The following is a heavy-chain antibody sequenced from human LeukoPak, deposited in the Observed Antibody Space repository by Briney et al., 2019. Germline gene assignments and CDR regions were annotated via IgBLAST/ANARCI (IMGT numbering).Heavy chain of an antibody. V-gene: IGHV1-8*01. CDR3: ARGAPQEYCSGGSCPYFDY. J-gene: IGHJ4*02. CDR2: MNPNSGNT. CDR1: EYTFTSYD. D-gene: IGHD2-15*01. Sequence: ASVKVSCKASEYTFTSYDFNWVRQATGQGLEWMGWMNPNSGNTGYAQKFQGRVTMTRNTSIGTAYMEVSSLRSEDTAVYYCARGAPQEYCSGGSCPYFDYWGQGTLVTVSS.